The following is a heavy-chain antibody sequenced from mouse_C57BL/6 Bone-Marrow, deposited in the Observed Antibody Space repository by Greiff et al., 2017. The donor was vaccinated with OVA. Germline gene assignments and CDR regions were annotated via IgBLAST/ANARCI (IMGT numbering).Heavy chain of an antibody. CDR2: IYPRSGNT. V-gene: IGHV1-81*01. CDR1: GYTFTSYG. D-gene: IGHD2-1*01. CDR3: ASKVNYDWYFDV. Sequence: QVQLQQSGAELARPGASVKLSCKASGYTFTSYGISWVKQRTGQGLEWIGEIYPRSGNTYYNEKFKGKATLTADKSSSTAYMELRSLTSEDSAVYFCASKVNYDWYFDVWGTGTTVTVSS. J-gene: IGHJ1*03.